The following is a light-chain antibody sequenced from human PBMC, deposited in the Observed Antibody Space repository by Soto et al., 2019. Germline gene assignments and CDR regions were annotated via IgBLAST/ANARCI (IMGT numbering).Light chain of an antibody. CDR2: DAS. J-gene: IGKJ2*01. Sequence: DTQMTQSPSTLSASVGDRVTLTCRASHIVSNWLAWYQQKPGNAPKPLIYDASILENGVPSRFSGSGSGTEFTLTISSLQPDDFATYYCQQYNSYPYTFGQGTKLEIK. CDR1: HIVSNW. V-gene: IGKV1-5*01. CDR3: QQYNSYPYT.